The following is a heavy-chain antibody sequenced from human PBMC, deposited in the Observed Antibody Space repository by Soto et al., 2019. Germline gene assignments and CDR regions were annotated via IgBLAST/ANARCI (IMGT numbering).Heavy chain of an antibody. Sequence: SVKVSCKASGFTFTSSAMQWVRQARGQRLEWIGWIVVGSGNTNYAQKFQERVTITRDMSTSTAYMELSSLRSEDTAVYYCAAAIYDFWSGYSYYFDYWGQGTLVTVSS. CDR2: IVVGSGNT. D-gene: IGHD3-3*01. CDR1: GFTFTSSA. J-gene: IGHJ4*02. V-gene: IGHV1-58*02. CDR3: AAAIYDFWSGYSYYFDY.